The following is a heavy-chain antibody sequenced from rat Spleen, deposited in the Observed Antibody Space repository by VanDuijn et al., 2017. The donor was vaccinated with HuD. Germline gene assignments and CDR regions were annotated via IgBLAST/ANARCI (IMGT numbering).Heavy chain of an antibody. Sequence: EVHLVESGGGLVQPGRSLKLSCAASGFTFSNYGMHWIRQAPMKGLEWVATIIYDGSSTYYRDSVKGRFTISRDNAKSTLYLQMDSLRSEDTATYYCARLHGGDYYVMDAWGQGVMVTVSS. CDR2: IIYDGSST. V-gene: IGHV5-29*01. CDR3: ARLHGGDYYVMDA. D-gene: IGHD1-12*01. CDR1: GFTFSNYG. J-gene: IGHJ2*01.